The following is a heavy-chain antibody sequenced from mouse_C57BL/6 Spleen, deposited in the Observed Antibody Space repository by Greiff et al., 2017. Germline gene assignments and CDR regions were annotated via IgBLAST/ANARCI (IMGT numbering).Heavy chain of an antibody. V-gene: IGHV1-26*01. CDR3: ARSFYYDYVGSWFAY. CDR1: GYTFTDYY. D-gene: IGHD2-4*01. CDR2: INPNNGGT. Sequence: VQLQQSGPELVKPGASVKISCKASGYTFTDYYMNWVKQSHGKSLEWIGDINPNNGGTSYTQKFKGKATLTVDKSSSTAYMEIRSLTSEDSAVYYCARSFYYDYVGSWFAYWGQGTLVTVSA. J-gene: IGHJ3*01.